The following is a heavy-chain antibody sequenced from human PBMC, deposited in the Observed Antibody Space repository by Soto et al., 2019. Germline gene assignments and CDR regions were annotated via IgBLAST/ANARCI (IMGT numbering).Heavy chain of an antibody. CDR1: GLSLSTSGEA. V-gene: IGHV2-5*02. Sequence: QITLKESGPTLVKPTQTLTLTCTFSGLSLSTSGEAVGWIRQPPGKALDWLALIYWDDDKRYNPTLKTRLTITKVTSKNQVVLTLTNMDPVDTATYYCAHYVSTRPAGWFDPWGQGILVTVSS. D-gene: IGHD3-10*02. CDR2: IYWDDDK. J-gene: IGHJ5*02. CDR3: AHYVSTRPAGWFDP.